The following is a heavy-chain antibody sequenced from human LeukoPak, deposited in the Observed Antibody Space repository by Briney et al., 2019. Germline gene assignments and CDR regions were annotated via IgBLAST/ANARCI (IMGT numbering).Heavy chain of an antibody. J-gene: IGHJ4*02. D-gene: IGHD5-24*01. V-gene: IGHV4-34*01. Sequence: SETLSLTCAVYGWSFSGYYWSWIRQPPGKGLEWVGEINHSGSTNYNPSLKSRVTITVDTSNNQLSLKLSTVPAADATVSYCAKKKGLQLPFYYWGQGTLVTVSS. CDR2: INHSGST. CDR1: GWSFSGYY. CDR3: AKKKGLQLPFYY.